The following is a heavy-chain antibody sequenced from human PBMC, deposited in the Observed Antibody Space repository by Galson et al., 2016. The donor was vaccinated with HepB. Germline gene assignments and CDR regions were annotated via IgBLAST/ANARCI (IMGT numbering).Heavy chain of an antibody. CDR3: ARNSVTTGYAFDM. CDR2: IYHSGTT. D-gene: IGHD4-17*01. J-gene: IGHJ3*02. V-gene: IGHV4-59*01. Sequence: ETLSLTCTVSGASISRYYWSWIRQPPGKGLEWIGYIYHSGTTHYNPSLTSRVTISVDTSKKQFSLNLSSVTAADTAVYYCARNSVTTGYAFDMWGQGTMVTVS. CDR1: GASISRYY.